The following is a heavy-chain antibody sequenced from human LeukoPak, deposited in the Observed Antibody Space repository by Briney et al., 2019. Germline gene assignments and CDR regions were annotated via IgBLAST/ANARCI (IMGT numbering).Heavy chain of an antibody. J-gene: IGHJ4*02. V-gene: IGHV4-31*03. CDR1: GGSISSGGYY. D-gene: IGHD5-24*01. CDR3: AGGRVEMATS. CDR2: IYYSGST. Sequence: SETLSLTCTVSGGSISSGGYYWSWIRQHPGKGLEWIGYIYYSGSTYYNPSLKSRVTISVDTSKNQFSLKLSSVTAADTAVYYCAGGRVEMATSWGQGTLVTVSS.